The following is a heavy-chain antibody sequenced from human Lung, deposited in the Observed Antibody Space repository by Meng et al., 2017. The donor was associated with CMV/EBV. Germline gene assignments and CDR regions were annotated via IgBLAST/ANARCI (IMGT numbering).Heavy chain of an antibody. J-gene: IGHJ6*02. D-gene: IGHD2-2*01. CDR1: GYTFTSYG. Sequence: ASVKVSCKASGYTFTSYGISWVRQAPGQGLEWMGWISAYNGNTNYAQKFQGRVIMTTDTFTSTAYMELRSLRSDDTAVYYCSRTRIEVEPDGRRIKYGNYGIDVWGQGTTVTVSS. CDR3: SRTRIEVEPDGRRIKYGNYGIDV. CDR2: ISAYNGNT. V-gene: IGHV1-18*04.